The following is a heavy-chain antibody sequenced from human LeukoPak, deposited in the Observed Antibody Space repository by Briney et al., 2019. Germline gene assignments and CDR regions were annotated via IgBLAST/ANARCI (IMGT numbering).Heavy chain of an antibody. Sequence: GGSLRLSCAASGFTISSYGMSWVRQARGKGLEWVSTISGSGGSTYYPDSVNGRFTISRDNSKNTLYLQMNSLRAEDTAVYYCAQRERLPGAFDYWGQGSLVTVSS. D-gene: IGHD5-18*01. J-gene: IGHJ4*02. CDR2: ISGSGGST. CDR3: AQRERLPGAFDY. V-gene: IGHV3-23*01. CDR1: GFTISSYG.